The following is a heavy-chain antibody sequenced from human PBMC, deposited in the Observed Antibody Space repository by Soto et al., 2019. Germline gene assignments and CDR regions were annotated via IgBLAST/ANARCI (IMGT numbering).Heavy chain of an antibody. V-gene: IGHV1-18*01. D-gene: IGHD3-10*01. J-gene: IGHJ5*02. CDR1: GYTFTNYG. Sequence: QVQLVQSGAEVKKPGASVKVSCKASGYTFTNYGLSWVRQAPGQGLEWMGWISAYNGNTKYAQKLQGRVTMTTDTSTSTAYMELRSLRSDDTAVYYCARGVGSGSYYNQYNWFDPWGQGTLVTVSS. CDR2: ISAYNGNT. CDR3: ARGVGSGSYYNQYNWFDP.